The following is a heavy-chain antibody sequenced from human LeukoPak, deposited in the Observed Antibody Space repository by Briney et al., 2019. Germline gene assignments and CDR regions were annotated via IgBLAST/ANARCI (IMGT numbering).Heavy chain of an antibody. V-gene: IGHV4-59*08. D-gene: IGHD1-26*01. CDR1: GGSISSYY. CDR2: IYYSGST. J-gene: IGHJ4*02. Sequence: PSETLSLTCTVSGGSISSYYWSWIRQPPGKGLEWIGYIYYSGSTNYNPSLKSRVTISVDTSKNHFSLKLSSVTAADTAVYYCARLGARALDYWGQGTLVTVSS. CDR3: ARLGARALDY.